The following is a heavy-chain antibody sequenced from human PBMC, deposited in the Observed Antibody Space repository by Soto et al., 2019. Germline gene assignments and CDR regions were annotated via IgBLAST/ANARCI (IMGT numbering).Heavy chain of an antibody. CDR2: IIPIFGTA. J-gene: IGHJ6*02. CDR1: GGTFSSYG. CDR3: ARGDTAMVSYYYGMDV. D-gene: IGHD5-18*01. Sequence: SLKVSCKASGGTFSSYGISWVRQAPGQGLEWMGGIIPIFGTANYAQKFQGRVTITADESTSTAYMELSSLRSEDTAVYYCARGDTAMVSYYYGMDVWGQGTTVTVSS. V-gene: IGHV1-69*13.